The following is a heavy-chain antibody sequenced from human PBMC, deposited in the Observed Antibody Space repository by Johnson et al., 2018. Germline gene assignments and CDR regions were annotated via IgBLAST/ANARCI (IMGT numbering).Heavy chain of an antibody. CDR1: GFTFNTYG. D-gene: IGHD2-21*02. CDR3: ARDFVAYCGGDCYDTPYGMDA. V-gene: IGHV3-33*01. Sequence: QVQLVESGGGVVQXGRSXRLXCAASGFTFNTYGMHWVRQAPGKGLEWVAVIWYDGSNEYYGDPVTGRFTLSRDTSMLYLEMNSLRVEDTAVYYCARDFVAYCGGDCYDTPYGMDAWGKGTTVTVSS. J-gene: IGHJ6*04. CDR2: IWYDGSNE.